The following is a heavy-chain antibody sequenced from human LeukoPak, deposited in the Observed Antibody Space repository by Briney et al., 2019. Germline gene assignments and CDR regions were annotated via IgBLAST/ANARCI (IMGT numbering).Heavy chain of an antibody. CDR2: IYHSGST. V-gene: IGHV4-38-2*01. CDR1: GYSISSGYY. Sequence: SETLSLTCAVSGYSISSGYYWGWIRQPPGKGLEWIGSIYHSGSTYYNPSLKSRVTISVDKSKNQFTLKLTSVTAADPAVYYCARARGYDFWSGYYTGNWFDPWGQGTLVTVSS. J-gene: IGHJ5*02. D-gene: IGHD3-3*01. CDR3: ARARGYDFWSGYYTGNWFDP.